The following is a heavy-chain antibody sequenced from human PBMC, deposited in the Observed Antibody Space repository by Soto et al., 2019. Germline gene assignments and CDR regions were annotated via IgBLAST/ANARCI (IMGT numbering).Heavy chain of an antibody. Sequence: SETLSLTCTVSGGSISSYYWSWIRQPPGKGVEWIGYIYYSGSTNYNPSLKSRVTVSVDTSKNQFSLKLSSVTAADTAVYYCARTVTTDYYYYYMDVWGKGTTVTVSS. D-gene: IGHD4-4*01. J-gene: IGHJ6*03. V-gene: IGHV4-59*08. CDR2: IYYSGST. CDR1: GGSISSYY. CDR3: ARTVTTDYYYYYMDV.